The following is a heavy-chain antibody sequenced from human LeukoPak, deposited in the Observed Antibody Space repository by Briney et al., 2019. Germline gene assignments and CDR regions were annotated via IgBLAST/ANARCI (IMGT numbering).Heavy chain of an antibody. CDR3: ARDVGYDSSGAYDY. D-gene: IGHD3-22*01. Sequence: PGGSLRLSCAASGFTSSSYSMNWVRQAPGKGLEWVSSISSSSSYIYYADSVKGRFTISRDNAKNSLYLQMNSLRAEDTAVYYCARDVGYDSSGAYDYWGQGTLVTVSS. CDR2: ISSSSSYI. CDR1: GFTSSSYS. V-gene: IGHV3-21*01. J-gene: IGHJ4*02.